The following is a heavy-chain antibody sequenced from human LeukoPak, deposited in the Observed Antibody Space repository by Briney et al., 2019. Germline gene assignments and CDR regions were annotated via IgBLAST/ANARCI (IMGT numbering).Heavy chain of an antibody. CDR2: ISSNGGST. CDR1: AFTFSSYA. J-gene: IGHJ4*02. Sequence: GGSLRLSCSASAFTFSSYAMHWVRQAPGKGLEYVSAISSNGGSTYYADSVNGRFTISRDNSKNTLYLQMSSLRAEDTAVYYCARDGDKRYSGSYGDYWGQGTLVTVSS. D-gene: IGHD1-26*01. CDR3: ARDGDKRYSGSYGDY. V-gene: IGHV3-64D*06.